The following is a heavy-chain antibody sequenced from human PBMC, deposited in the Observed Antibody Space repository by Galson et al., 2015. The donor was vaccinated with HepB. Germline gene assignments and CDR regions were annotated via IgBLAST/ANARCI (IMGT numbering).Heavy chain of an antibody. J-gene: IGHJ4*02. CDR3: AKDGAYYTANFDS. CDR1: GFTFSRHA. V-gene: IGHV3-30*02. CDR2: IRLDGSDK. D-gene: IGHD3-3*01. Sequence: SLRLSCAASGFTFSRHAMHWVRQAPGKGLEWVASIRLDGSDKYYADSVKGRFIISRDNSKNTLYLQMNSLRGDDTALYYCAKDGAYYTANFDSWGRGTLVTVSS.